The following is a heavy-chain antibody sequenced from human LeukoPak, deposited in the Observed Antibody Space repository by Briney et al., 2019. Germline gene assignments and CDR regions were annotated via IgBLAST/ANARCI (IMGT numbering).Heavy chain of an antibody. CDR1: GFTVSSNY. CDR3: VKGLRFLEWVNWYFDL. Sequence: GGSLRLSCAASGFTVSSNYMSWVRYAPGKGLEWVLVIYSGGSTYYADSVKGRFTISRDNSKNTLYLRMNSLRAEDTAVYYCVKGLRFLEWVNWYFDLWGRGTLVTVSS. CDR2: IYSGGST. V-gene: IGHV3-66*01. J-gene: IGHJ2*01. D-gene: IGHD3-3*01.